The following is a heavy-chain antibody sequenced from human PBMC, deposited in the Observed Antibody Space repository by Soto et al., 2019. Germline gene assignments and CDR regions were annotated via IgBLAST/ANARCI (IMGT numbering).Heavy chain of an antibody. CDR1: GGSISSYY. V-gene: IGHV4-4*07. J-gene: IGHJ6*02. D-gene: IGHD1-7*01. CDR2: IYTSGST. Sequence: QVQLQESGPGLVKPSETLSLTFTVSGGSISSYYWSWIRQPAGKGLEWIGRIYTSGSTNYNPSLKSLVTMSVDTSKSQFSLKLISVTAADTAVYYCAREGTTYYYGMDGWGQGTTVTVSS. CDR3: AREGTTYYYGMDG.